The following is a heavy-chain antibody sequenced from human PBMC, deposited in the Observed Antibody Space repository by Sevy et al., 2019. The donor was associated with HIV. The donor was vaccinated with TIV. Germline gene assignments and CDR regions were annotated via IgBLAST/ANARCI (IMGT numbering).Heavy chain of an antibody. Sequence: SETLSLTCTVSGASISSSGHYWGWNRQPPGKGLEWIASINYNGITFYNPSLKSRVTISADTSKNQFSLDLNAVTAADTAIYFCAGAILTYTNGLNYYDYWGQGTVVTVSS. CDR1: GASISSSGHY. V-gene: IGHV4-39*01. CDR2: INYNGIT. D-gene: IGHD6-19*01. J-gene: IGHJ4*02. CDR3: AGAILTYTNGLNYYDY.